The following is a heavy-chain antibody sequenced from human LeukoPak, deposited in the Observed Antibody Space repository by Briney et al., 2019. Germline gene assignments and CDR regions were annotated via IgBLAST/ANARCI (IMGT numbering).Heavy chain of an antibody. Sequence: ASVKVSCKASGYTFTSYDINWVRQATGQGLEWMGWMNPNSGNTGYAQKFQGRVTMTRNTSISTAYMELSSLRSEDTAVYYCARATHYYILTGYYPSRYYYYYYYMDVWGKGTTVTISS. CDR2: MNPNSGNT. CDR3: ARATHYYILTGYYPSRYYYYYYYMDV. J-gene: IGHJ6*03. CDR1: GYTFTSYD. D-gene: IGHD3-9*01. V-gene: IGHV1-8*01.